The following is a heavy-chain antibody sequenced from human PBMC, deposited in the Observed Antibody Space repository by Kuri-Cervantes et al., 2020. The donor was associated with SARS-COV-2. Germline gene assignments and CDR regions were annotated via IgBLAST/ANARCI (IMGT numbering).Heavy chain of an antibody. CDR3: ARPTTVVPRGYYYMDV. CDR2: ISYDGSNK. V-gene: IGHV3-30*03. CDR1: GFTFSSYS. Sequence: GESLKISFAASGFTFSSYSMNWVRQAPGKGLEWVAVISYDGSNKYYADSVKGRFTISRDNSKNTLYLQMNSLRAEDTAVYYCARPTTVVPRGYYYMDVWGKGTTVTVSS. J-gene: IGHJ6*03. D-gene: IGHD4-23*01.